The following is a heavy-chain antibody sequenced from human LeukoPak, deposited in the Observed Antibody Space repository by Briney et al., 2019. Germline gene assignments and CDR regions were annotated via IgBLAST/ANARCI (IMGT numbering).Heavy chain of an antibody. V-gene: IGHV4-59*01. CDR2: IYYSGST. CDR3: ARVSTYYDFWSGYYKGGYYYYYMDV. J-gene: IGHJ6*03. Sequence: PSETLSLTCTVSGGSISSYYWSWIRQPPGKGLEWIGYIYYSGSTNYNPSLKSRLTISVDTYKNQFSLKLSSVTAADTAVYYCARVSTYYDFWSGYYKGGYYYYYMDVWGKGTTVTISS. D-gene: IGHD3-3*01. CDR1: GGSISSYY.